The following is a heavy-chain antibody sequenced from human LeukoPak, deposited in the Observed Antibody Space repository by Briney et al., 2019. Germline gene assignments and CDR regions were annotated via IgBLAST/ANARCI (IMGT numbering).Heavy chain of an antibody. CDR1: GFTFSSSA. D-gene: IGHD3-10*02. Sequence: GGSLRLSCEPSGFTFSSSARSWVPEAPGKGLEWFSTISGSTIYYADSVKGRFTISRDNAKNSLYLKMNSLRAEDTAVYYCAELGSTMIGGVWGKGTTVTISS. CDR2: ISGSTI. J-gene: IGHJ6*04. CDR3: AELGSTMIGGV. V-gene: IGHV3-69-1*02.